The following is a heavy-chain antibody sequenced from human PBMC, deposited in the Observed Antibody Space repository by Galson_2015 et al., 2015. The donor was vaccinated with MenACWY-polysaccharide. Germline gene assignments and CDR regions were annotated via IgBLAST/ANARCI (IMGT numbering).Heavy chain of an antibody. D-gene: IGHD6-19*01. CDR1: GVSISSSGHY. CDR2: AYYSRTT. V-gene: IGHV4-39*01. Sequence: ETLSLTCTVSGVSISSSGHYWGWIREPPGKGLEWVGSAYYSRTTYYNPSLKRRVTISVDTSKNRCYLKVSSVTAADTAVYYCARQEYTSAWYKWFDPWGQGTLVTVSS. CDR3: ARQEYTSAWYKWFDP. J-gene: IGHJ5*02.